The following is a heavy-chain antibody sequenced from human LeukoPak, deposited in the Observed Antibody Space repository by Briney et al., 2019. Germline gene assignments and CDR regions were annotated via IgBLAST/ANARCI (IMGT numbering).Heavy chain of an antibody. Sequence: IPSETLSLTCAVYGGSFSGYYWSWIRQPPGKGLEWIGEINHSGSTNYNPSLKSRVTISVDTSKNQFSLKLSSVTAADTAVYYCARTQTYYDFWSGYSPFDYWGQETLVTVSS. CDR2: INHSGST. CDR1: GGSFSGYY. D-gene: IGHD3-3*01. CDR3: ARTQTYYDFWSGYSPFDY. J-gene: IGHJ4*02. V-gene: IGHV4-34*01.